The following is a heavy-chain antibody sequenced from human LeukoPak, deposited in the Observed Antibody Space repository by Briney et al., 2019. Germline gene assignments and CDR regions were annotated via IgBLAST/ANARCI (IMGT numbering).Heavy chain of an antibody. J-gene: IGHJ6*02. V-gene: IGHV3-30*03. CDR1: GFTFSSYG. Sequence: PGGSLRLSCAASGFTFSSYGMHWVRQAPGKGLEWVAVISYDGSNKYYADSVKGRFTISRDNSKNTLYLQMNSLRDEDTAVYYCARYFGDPQGTDVWGQGTTVTVSS. D-gene: IGHD3-10*01. CDR3: ARYFGDPQGTDV. CDR2: ISYDGSNK.